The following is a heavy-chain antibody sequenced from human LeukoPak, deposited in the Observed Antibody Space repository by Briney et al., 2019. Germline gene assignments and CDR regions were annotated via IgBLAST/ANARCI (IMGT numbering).Heavy chain of an antibody. J-gene: IGHJ4*02. V-gene: IGHV7-4-1*02. Sequence: ASVKVSCTAFGYTFTSYAMNWVRQAPGQGLEWMGWINTNTGNPTYAQGFTGRFVFSLDTSVSTAYLQISSLKAEDTAVYYCARRGYSYGYEGDYWGQGTLVTVSS. CDR3: ARRGYSYGYEGDY. CDR1: GYTFTSYA. CDR2: INTNTGNP. D-gene: IGHD5-18*01.